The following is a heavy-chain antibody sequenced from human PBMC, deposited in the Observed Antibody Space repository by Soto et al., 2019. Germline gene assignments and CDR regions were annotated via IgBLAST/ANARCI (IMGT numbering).Heavy chain of an antibody. CDR2: ISYDGSNK. Sequence: QVQLVESGGGVVQPGRSLRLSCAASGFTFSSYGMHWVRQAPGKGLEWVAVISYDGSNKYYADSVKGRFTISRDNSKNTLYLQMNSLRAEDTAVYYCAKILQLGDYAYYYYGIDVWGQVTTVTVSS. J-gene: IGHJ6*02. V-gene: IGHV3-30*18. CDR1: GFTFSSYG. CDR3: AKILQLGDYAYYYYGIDV. D-gene: IGHD4-17*01.